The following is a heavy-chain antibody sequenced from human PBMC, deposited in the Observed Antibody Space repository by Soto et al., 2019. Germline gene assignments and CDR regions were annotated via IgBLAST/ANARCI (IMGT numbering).Heavy chain of an antibody. V-gene: IGHV1-69*02. D-gene: IGHD3-10*01. CDR2: IIPILGIA. J-gene: IGHJ5*02. CDR1: GGTFISYT. Sequence: GASVKVSCKASGGTFISYTISWVRQAPGQRLEWMGRIIPILGIANYAQKFQGRVTITADKSTSTAYMELSSLRSEDTAVYYCARVPYYGSGSSDNWFDPWGQGTLVTVSS. CDR3: ARVPYYGSGSSDNWFDP.